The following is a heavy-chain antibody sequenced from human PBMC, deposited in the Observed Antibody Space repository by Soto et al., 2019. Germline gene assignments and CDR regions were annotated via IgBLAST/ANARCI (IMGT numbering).Heavy chain of an antibody. CDR2: IGTAGDT. J-gene: IGHJ6*02. CDR3: ARTRQLTYGMDV. Sequence: GGSLRLSCEASGFTFSSYEMHWVRQATGKGLEWVSAIGTAGDTYYPGSVKGRFTISRENAKNSLYLQMNSLRAGDTAVYYCARTRQLTYGMDVWGQGTTVTVSS. D-gene: IGHD5-18*01. CDR1: GFTFSSYE. V-gene: IGHV3-13*01.